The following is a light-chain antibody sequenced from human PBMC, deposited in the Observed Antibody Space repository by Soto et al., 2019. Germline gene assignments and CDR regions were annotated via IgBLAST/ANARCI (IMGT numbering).Light chain of an antibody. CDR2: GAS. V-gene: IGKV3-15*01. CDR3: QQYNNWWT. J-gene: IGKJ1*01. Sequence: EIVMTQSPATLSVSPGERATLSCSASQSVSNNLAWYQKKPGQAPGLLIYGASTRATGIPARFSGSGSGTEFTLTISSLQSEDFAVYYCQQYNNWWTFGKGTRVAIK. CDR1: QSVSNN.